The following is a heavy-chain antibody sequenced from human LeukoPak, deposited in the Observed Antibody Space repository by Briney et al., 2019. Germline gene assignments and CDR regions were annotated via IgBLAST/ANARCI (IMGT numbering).Heavy chain of an antibody. V-gene: IGHV3-23*01. CDR2: IGGSGDKT. D-gene: IGHD6-19*01. Sequence: GGSLRLSCAASGFTFNRNAVSWVRRAPGKGLEWVSTIGGSGDKTFYADSVKGRFTISRDNSKNMVHLQMNSLTGEDTALYYCVRRGDASSGWGDHDFWGQGALVTVSS. CDR3: VRRGDASSGWGDHDF. CDR1: GFTFNRNA. J-gene: IGHJ4*02.